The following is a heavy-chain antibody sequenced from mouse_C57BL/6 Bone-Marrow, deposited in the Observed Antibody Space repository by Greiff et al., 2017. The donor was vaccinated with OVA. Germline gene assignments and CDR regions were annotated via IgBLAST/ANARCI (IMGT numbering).Heavy chain of an antibody. CDR1: GYTFTSYW. Sequence: VQLQQPGAELVKPGASVKLSCKASGYTFTSYWMHWVKQRPGQGLEWIGMIHPNSGSTNYNEKFKSKATLTVDKSSSTAYMQLSSLTSEDSAVYYCAGGYYYGSSPWFAYWGQGTLVTVSA. J-gene: IGHJ3*01. V-gene: IGHV1-64*01. CDR2: IHPNSGST. D-gene: IGHD1-1*01. CDR3: AGGYYYGSSPWFAY.